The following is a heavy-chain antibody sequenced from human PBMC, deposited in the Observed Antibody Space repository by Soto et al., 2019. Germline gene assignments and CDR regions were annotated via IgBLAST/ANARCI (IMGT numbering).Heavy chain of an antibody. CDR2: ISGSGGST. CDR3: AKQYCSGGSCYSGGTYYYGMDV. V-gene: IGHV3-23*01. CDR1: GFTFSSYA. Sequence: GGSLRLSCAASGFTFSSYAMSWVRQAPGKGLEWVSAISGSGGSTYYADSVKGRFTISRDNSKNTLYLQMNSLRAEDTAVYYCAKQYCSGGSCYSGGTYYYGMDVWGQGTTVTVSS. J-gene: IGHJ6*02. D-gene: IGHD2-15*01.